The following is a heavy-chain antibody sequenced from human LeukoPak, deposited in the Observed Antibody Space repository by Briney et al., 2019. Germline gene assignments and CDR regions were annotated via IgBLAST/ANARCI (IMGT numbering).Heavy chain of an antibody. D-gene: IGHD3/OR15-3a*01. V-gene: IGHV3-7*01. J-gene: IGHJ4*02. CDR3: ARDSGTGLNY. CDR1: GFTFSSYW. Sequence: GGSLRLSCGASGFTFSSYWMTWVRQAPGKGLECVASIKQDGSDKYYVDSVKGRFTISRDNAKNSVYLQMNSLRVEDTAVFYCARDSGTGLNYWGQGTLVTVSS. CDR2: IKQDGSDK.